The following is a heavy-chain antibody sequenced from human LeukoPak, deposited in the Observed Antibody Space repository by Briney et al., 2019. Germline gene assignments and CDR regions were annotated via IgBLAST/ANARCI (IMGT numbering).Heavy chain of an antibody. J-gene: IGHJ4*02. Sequence: SVKVSCKASGGTFSSYAISWVRQAPGQGLEWMGGIIPIFGTANYVQKFQGRVTITADESTSTAYMELSSLRSEDTAVYYCASGQINSYYYDSSGYYPTLDYWGQGTLVTVSS. CDR3: ASGQINSYYYDSSGYYPTLDY. CDR1: GGTFSSYA. CDR2: IIPIFGTA. D-gene: IGHD3-22*01. V-gene: IGHV1-69*13.